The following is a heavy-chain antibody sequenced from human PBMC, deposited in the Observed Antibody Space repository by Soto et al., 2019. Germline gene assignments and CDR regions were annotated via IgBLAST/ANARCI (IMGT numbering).Heavy chain of an antibody. CDR1: VFTFSNYA. D-gene: IGHD1-26*01. CDR2: ISGGGAAP. V-gene: IGHV3-23*01. CDR3: AKGKISTTTYTSFDS. J-gene: IGHJ5*01. Sequence: LRLSFEASVFTFSNYAMSWVRQAPGKGLEWVSAISGGGAAPYYVDSVKGRFTISRDNFKSSLYLQMSNFRAEDTAIYYCAKGKISTTTYTSFDSWGQGTLVTVYS.